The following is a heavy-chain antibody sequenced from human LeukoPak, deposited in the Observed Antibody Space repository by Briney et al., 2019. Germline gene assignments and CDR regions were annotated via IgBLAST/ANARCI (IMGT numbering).Heavy chain of an antibody. V-gene: IGHV4-34*01. Sequence: PGGSLRLSCAASGFTFSSYSMNWVRQPPGKGLEWIGEINHSGSTNYNPSLKSRVTISVDTSKNQFSLKLSSVTAADTAVYYCARGRRTMYYDILTGYTHYFDYWGQGTLVTVSS. D-gene: IGHD3-9*01. CDR3: ARGRRTMYYDILTGYTHYFDY. J-gene: IGHJ4*02. CDR1: GFTFSSYS. CDR2: INHSGST.